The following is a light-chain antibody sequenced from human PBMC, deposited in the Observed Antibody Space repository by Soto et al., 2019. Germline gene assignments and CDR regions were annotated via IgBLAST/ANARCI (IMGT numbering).Light chain of an antibody. Sequence: EIEMTQSPATLSLAPGERVTLSCRASESVSTNLAWYQQKAGQAPRLLIYGASTRATGIPARFSGSGSGTEFTLTISSLQSEDFAVYYCQQFNTWPPVTFGGGTKVDIK. CDR1: ESVSTN. J-gene: IGKJ4*01. CDR2: GAS. CDR3: QQFNTWPPVT. V-gene: IGKV3-15*01.